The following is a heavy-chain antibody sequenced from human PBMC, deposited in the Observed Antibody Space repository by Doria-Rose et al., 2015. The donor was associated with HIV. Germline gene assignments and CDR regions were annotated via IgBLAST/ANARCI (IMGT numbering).Heavy chain of an antibody. CDR2: IIPILDIV. D-gene: IGHD1-26*01. V-gene: IGHV1-69*02. CDR1: GCHFRSST. J-gene: IGHJ4*02. CDR3: ARQWERSPFDY. Sequence: SCKASGCHFRSSTIIRLRQAPGQGLEGIGRIIPILDIVNYALRFQGRVTLTADGSTSTAYMELSRLRSEDTAIYYCARQWERSPFDYGGRG.